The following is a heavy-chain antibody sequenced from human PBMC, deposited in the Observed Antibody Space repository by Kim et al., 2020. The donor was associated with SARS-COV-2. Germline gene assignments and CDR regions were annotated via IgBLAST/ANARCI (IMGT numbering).Heavy chain of an antibody. CDR2: IYYSGST. CDR1: GGSISSYY. J-gene: IGHJ5*02. V-gene: IGHV4-59*08. D-gene: IGHD4-17*01. CDR3: AGIGRGDYGDYFWFDP. Sequence: SETLSLTCTVSGGSISSYYWSWIRQPPGKGLEWIGYIYYSGSTNYYSSLKSRVTISVDTSENQFSLKLSAVTAADTAVYYCAGIGRGDYGDYFWFDPWGQGTLVTVPS.